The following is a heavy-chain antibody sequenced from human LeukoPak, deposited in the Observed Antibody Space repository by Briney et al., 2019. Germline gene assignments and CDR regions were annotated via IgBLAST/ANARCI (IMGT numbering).Heavy chain of an antibody. CDR2: IYSGGST. Sequence: GGSLRLSCAASGFTVSSNYMSWVRQAPGKGLEWVSVIYSGGSTYYADSVKGRFTISRHKSKKTLYLQMNSLRAEDTAVYYCASGSGWYTFDYWGQGTLVTVSS. J-gene: IGHJ4*02. D-gene: IGHD6-19*01. CDR3: ASGSGWYTFDY. CDR1: GFTVSSNY. V-gene: IGHV3-53*04.